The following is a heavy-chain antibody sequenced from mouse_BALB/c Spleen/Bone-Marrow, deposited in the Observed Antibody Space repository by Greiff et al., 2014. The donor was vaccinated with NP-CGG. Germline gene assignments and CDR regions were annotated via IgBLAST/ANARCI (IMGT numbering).Heavy chain of an antibody. J-gene: IGHJ4*01. Sequence: QVQLKESGAELVRPGTSVKVSCKASGYAFTNYLIEWVKQRPGQGLEWIGVINPGSGGTDYNEKFKDKATLTADKSSSTAYMQLSSLTPDDSAVYFCARCLTWTRPMDYWGQGTSVTVSS. CDR1: GYAFTNYL. CDR3: ARCLTWTRPMDY. CDR2: INPGSGGT. V-gene: IGHV1-54*01. D-gene: IGHD4-1*01.